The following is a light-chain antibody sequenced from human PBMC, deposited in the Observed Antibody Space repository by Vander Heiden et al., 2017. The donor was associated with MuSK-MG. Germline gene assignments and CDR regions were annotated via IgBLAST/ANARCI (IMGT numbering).Light chain of an antibody. J-gene: IGLJ2*01. CDR2: AVT. Sequence: QSALTQPPSASGSPGQSVTISCTGTSSDVGGYDYVSWYQQHQGKAPKLMIYAVTKRPSGVPDRFSGSKSGNTVSLTVSGLQAEDEAEYYCSSYEGSNNYVAFGGGTKLTVL. CDR3: SSYEGSNNYVA. V-gene: IGLV2-8*01. CDR1: SSDVGGYDY.